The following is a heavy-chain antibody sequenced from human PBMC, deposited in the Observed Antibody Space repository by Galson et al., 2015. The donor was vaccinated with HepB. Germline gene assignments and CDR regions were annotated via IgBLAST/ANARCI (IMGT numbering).Heavy chain of an antibody. CDR3: AKDSDRYSGSYTVGTVDY. V-gene: IGHV3-30*18. CDR1: GFTFSSYA. Sequence: SLRLSCAASGFTFSSYAMHWVRQAPGKGLEWVGVISYDGTNKYYVDSVKGRFTISRDNSKNTLYLEMNSLRAEDTAFYYCAKDSDRYSGSYTVGTVDYWGQGTLVTVSS. D-gene: IGHD3-3*01. CDR2: ISYDGTNK. J-gene: IGHJ4*02.